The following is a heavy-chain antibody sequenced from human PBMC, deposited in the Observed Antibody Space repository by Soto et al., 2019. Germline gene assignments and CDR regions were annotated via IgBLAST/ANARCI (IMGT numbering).Heavy chain of an antibody. J-gene: IGHJ4*02. CDR3: ARARGACSSTSCYTSYYFDY. CDR2: ISYDGSNK. V-gene: IGHV3-30-3*01. D-gene: IGHD2-2*02. CDR1: GFTFSSYA. Sequence: GGSLRLSCAASGFTFSSYAMHWVRQAPGKGLEWVAVISYDGSNKYYADSVKGRFTISRDNSKNTLYLQMNSLRAEDTAVYYCARARGACSSTSCYTSYYFDYWGQGTLVTVSS.